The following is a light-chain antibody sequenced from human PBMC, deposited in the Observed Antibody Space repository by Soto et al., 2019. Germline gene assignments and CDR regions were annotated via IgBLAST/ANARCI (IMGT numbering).Light chain of an antibody. V-gene: IGKV1-5*03. J-gene: IGKJ1*01. CDR1: QTISSW. CDR3: QQYNSFIWT. CDR2: KAS. Sequence: DIQMTHSPFTLSASFGDRVTIICRASQTISSWLAWYQQKGGQAPKLLISKASILDSGVPSRFSGSGSGTEFNLTISSLQPEDFATYYCQQYNSFIWTFGQATKVDI.